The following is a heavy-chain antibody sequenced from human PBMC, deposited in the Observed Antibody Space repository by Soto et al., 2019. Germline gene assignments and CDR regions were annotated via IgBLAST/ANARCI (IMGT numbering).Heavy chain of an antibody. CDR3: ARDGAGCSGGSCYPSYYYYYGMDV. V-gene: IGHV3-30-3*01. Sequence: LRLSCAASGFTFSSYAMHRVRQAPGKGLEWVAVISYDGSNKYYADSVKGRFTISRDNSKNTLYLQMNSLRAEDTAVYYCARDGAGCSGGSCYPSYYYYYGMDVWGQGTTVTVSS. J-gene: IGHJ6*02. D-gene: IGHD2-15*01. CDR1: GFTFSSYA. CDR2: ISYDGSNK.